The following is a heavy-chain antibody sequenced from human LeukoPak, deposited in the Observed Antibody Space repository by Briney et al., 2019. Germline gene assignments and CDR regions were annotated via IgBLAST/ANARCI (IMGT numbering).Heavy chain of an antibody. CDR2: IREDGSEK. J-gene: IGHJ4*02. V-gene: IGHV3-7*01. CDR1: GFTFSAYW. D-gene: IGHD3-10*01. Sequence: GGSLRLSCAASGFTFSAYWMSWVRQAPGKGLEWVANIREDGSEKFYVDSVKGQFTISRDNAKNSLFLQMDSLRAEDTAVYYCARDLAGHYYGSGSSFDYWGQGTLVTVSS. CDR3: ARDLAGHYYGSGSSFDY.